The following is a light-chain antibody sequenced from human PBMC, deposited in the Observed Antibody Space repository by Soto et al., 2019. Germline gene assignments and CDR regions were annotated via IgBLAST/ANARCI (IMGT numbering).Light chain of an antibody. CDR1: SSNIGAGYD. CDR3: QSYDNSLSGPLA. Sequence: QSVLTQPPSVSGAPGQRVTISCTGSSSNIGAGYDVHWYQHLPGTVPKLLIYGNTNRPSGVPDRFSASKSGTSASLAITGLQAEDEADYYCQSYDNSLSGPLAFGGGTKLTVL. J-gene: IGLJ2*01. V-gene: IGLV1-40*01. CDR2: GNT.